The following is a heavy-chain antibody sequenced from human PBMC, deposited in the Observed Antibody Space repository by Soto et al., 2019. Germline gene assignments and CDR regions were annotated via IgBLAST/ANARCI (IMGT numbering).Heavy chain of an antibody. CDR3: CRHTFESFHDYCYIDV. J-gene: IGHJ6*03. CDR1: GYSFTSYW. CDR2: IYPGDSDT. D-gene: IGHD1-26*01. Sequence: GESLKISCKGSGYSFTSYWIGWVRQMPGKGLEWMGIIYPGDSDTRYSPSFQGQVTISADKSISTAYLQWSSLKASDTGMLYFCRHTFESFHDYCYIDVWGKGTTVTVSS. V-gene: IGHV5-51*01.